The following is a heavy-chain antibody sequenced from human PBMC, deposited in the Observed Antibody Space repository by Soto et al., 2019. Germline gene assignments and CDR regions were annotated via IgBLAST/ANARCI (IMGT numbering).Heavy chain of an antibody. CDR2: ISGSGGST. D-gene: IGHD5-18*01. J-gene: IGHJ4*02. Sequence: GSLRLACAASGFTFSSYAMSWVRQAPGKGLEWVSAISGSGGSTYYADSVKGRFTISRDNSKNTLYLQMNSLRAEDTAVYYCATQRGYSYGFDYWGQGTLVTVSS. CDR3: ATQRGYSYGFDY. V-gene: IGHV3-23*01. CDR1: GFTFSSYA.